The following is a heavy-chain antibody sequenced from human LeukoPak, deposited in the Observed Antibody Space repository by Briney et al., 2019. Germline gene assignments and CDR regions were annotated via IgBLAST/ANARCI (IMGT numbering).Heavy chain of an antibody. D-gene: IGHD2-21*02. CDR1: RYTFTGYH. CDR3: ATKKTPLYCGGDCYSGLGWFDP. Sequence: ASVNDTCMASRYTFTGYHIHWVRQAPGQGLEWMGWINPKNGGTRFAQKFQGRVTMTRDTSISTAYMELNSLRSDDTAVYYCATKKTPLYCGGDCYSGLGWFDPWGHRTLFSVSS. J-gene: IGHJ5*02. V-gene: IGHV1-2*02. CDR2: INPKNGGT.